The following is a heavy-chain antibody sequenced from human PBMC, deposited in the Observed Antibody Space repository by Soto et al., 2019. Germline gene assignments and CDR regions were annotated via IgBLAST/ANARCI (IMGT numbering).Heavy chain of an antibody. CDR1: GGTFSSYT. Sequence: QVQLVQSGAEVKKPGSSVKVSCKASGGTFSSYTISWVRQAPGQGLEWMGRIIPILGIVNYAQKFQGRVTITADKSTSTAYMELSSLRSEDTAVYYCARDSSSSLAGGWFDPWGQGTLVTVSS. CDR2: IIPILGIV. CDR3: ARDSSSSLAGGWFDP. D-gene: IGHD6-13*01. J-gene: IGHJ5*02. V-gene: IGHV1-69*08.